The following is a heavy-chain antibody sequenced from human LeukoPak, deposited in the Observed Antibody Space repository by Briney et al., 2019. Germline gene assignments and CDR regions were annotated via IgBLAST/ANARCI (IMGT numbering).Heavy chain of an antibody. Sequence: GASVKVSCKASGYTFTSYDINWVRQATGQGLEWTGWVNPNSGSTGYAQKFQGRVTMTRDTSISTAYMELSSLRSEDTAVYYCARGYGSGNNYYYYMDVWGKGTTVTVSS. CDR3: ARGYGSGNNYYYYMDV. CDR2: VNPNSGST. J-gene: IGHJ6*03. D-gene: IGHD3-10*01. CDR1: GYTFTSYD. V-gene: IGHV1-8*01.